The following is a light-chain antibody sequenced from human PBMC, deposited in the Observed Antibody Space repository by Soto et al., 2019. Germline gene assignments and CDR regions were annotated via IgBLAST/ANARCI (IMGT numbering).Light chain of an antibody. CDR1: QSVTSY. J-gene: IGKJ2*01. CDR3: QHYGSSLYT. CDR2: GAS. V-gene: IGKV3-20*01. Sequence: EIVLTQSPGTLSLSPGERATLSCRASQSVTSYLAWYQQKLGQAPTLLIYGASSRATGIPDRFSGSGSGTDFTLTISRLEPEDFAVYYCQHYGSSLYTFGQGTKLEIK.